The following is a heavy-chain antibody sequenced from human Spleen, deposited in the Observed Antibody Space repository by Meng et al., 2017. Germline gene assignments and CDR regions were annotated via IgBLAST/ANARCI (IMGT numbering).Heavy chain of an antibody. V-gene: IGHV4-34*01. CDR3: ARGPTTTAHDFDY. CDR2: INHSGST. CDR1: GGSFSDYY. Sequence: VQLQQLGAGRLKPSDPLSLTWVVSGGSFSDYYWSWIRQPPGKGLEWIGEINHSGSTNYNPSLESRATISVDTSQNNLSLKLSSVTAADSAVYYCARGPTTTAHDFDYWGQGILV. D-gene: IGHD4-11*01. J-gene: IGHJ4*02.